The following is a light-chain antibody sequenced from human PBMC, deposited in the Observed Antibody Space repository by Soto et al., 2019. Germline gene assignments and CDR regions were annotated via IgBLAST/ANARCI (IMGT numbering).Light chain of an antibody. CDR1: SSNIGSNA. V-gene: IGLV1-44*01. CDR3: AAWHDSLDGPV. Sequence: QSVLTQPPSASGTPGQRVTISCSGSSSNIGSNAVSWYQQLPGTAPKLLIYGNNQRPSGVPDRFSGSKSGTSASLAISGLQSEDEADYYCAAWHDSLDGPVFGGGTKLTVL. J-gene: IGLJ3*02. CDR2: GNN.